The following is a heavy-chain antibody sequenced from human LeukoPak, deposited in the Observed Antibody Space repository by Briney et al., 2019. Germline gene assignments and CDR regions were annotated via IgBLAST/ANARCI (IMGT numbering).Heavy chain of an antibody. CDR2: IYYSGSI. Sequence: PSETLTLTCTVSGGSISSSSYYWGWIRQPPGKGLEWIGSIYYSGSIYYNPSLKSRVTISVDTSKNQFSLKLSSVTAADTAVYYCARSGTYGDYVLPFDYWGQGTLVTVSS. V-gene: IGHV4-39*01. CDR1: GGSISSSSYY. D-gene: IGHD4-17*01. CDR3: ARSGTYGDYVLPFDY. J-gene: IGHJ4*02.